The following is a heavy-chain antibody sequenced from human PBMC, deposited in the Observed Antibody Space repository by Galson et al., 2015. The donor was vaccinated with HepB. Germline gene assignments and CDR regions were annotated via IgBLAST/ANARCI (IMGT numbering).Heavy chain of an antibody. CDR2: IIPIFGTA. J-gene: IGHJ5*02. CDR3: AVANSSWYLFGFDP. CDR1: GGTFSSYA. Sequence: SVKVSCKASGGTFSSYAISWVRQAPGQGLEWMGGIIPIFGTANYAQKFQGRVTITADESTSTAYMELSSLRSEDTAVYCCAVANSSWYLFGFDPWGQGTLVTVSS. V-gene: IGHV1-69*13. D-gene: IGHD6-13*01.